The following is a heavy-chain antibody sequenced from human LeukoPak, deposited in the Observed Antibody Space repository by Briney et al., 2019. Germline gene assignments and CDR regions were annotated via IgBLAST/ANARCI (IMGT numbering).Heavy chain of an antibody. V-gene: IGHV4-34*01. J-gene: IGHJ4*02. CDR3: ARVVSSGYDWFAY. CDR1: GGSFSGYY. CDR2: INHSGST. D-gene: IGHD5-12*01. Sequence: SETLSLTCAVYGGSFSGYYWSWIRQPPGKGLEWIGEINHSGSTNYNPSLKSRVTISVDTSKNQFSLKLSSVTAADTAVYYCARVVSSGYDWFAYWGQGTLVTVSS.